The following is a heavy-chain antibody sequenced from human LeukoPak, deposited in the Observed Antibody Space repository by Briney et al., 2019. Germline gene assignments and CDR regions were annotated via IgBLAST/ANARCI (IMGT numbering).Heavy chain of an antibody. J-gene: IGHJ4*02. Sequence: SETLSLTCTVSGGSISSSSYYWGWIRQPPGKGLEWIGSIYYSGSTNYNPSLKSRVTISVDTSKNQFSLKLTSLTAADTAVYYCARTPAEKLWPLDSWGQGTLVTVSS. D-gene: IGHD3-16*01. CDR2: IYYSGST. CDR3: ARTPAEKLWPLDS. V-gene: IGHV4-39*07. CDR1: GGSISSSSYY.